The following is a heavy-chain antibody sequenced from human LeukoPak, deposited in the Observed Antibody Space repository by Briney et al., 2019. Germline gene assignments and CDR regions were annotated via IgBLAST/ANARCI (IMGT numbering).Heavy chain of an antibody. CDR2: ISGSGGST. Sequence: AGGTLRLSCAASGFTFSSYGMSWVRQAPGTGLEWVSAISGSGGSTYYADSVKGRFTISRDNSKNTLYLQMNSLRAEDTAVYYCAKEQDAGTRWLQPFDYWGQGTLVTVSS. J-gene: IGHJ4*02. V-gene: IGHV3-23*01. D-gene: IGHD5-24*01. CDR1: GFTFSSYG. CDR3: AKEQDAGTRWLQPFDY.